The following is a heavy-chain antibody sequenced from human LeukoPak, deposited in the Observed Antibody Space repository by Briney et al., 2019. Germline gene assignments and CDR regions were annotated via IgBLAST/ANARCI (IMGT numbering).Heavy chain of an antibody. D-gene: IGHD3-22*01. CDR2: ISGSGGST. CDR3: AKTPAIRDSSGYYYDY. V-gene: IGHV3-23*01. J-gene: IGHJ4*02. Sequence: GGSLRLSCAASGFTFSSYAMSWVRQAPGKGLEWVSAISGSGGSTYYADSVKGRFTISRDNSKNTLYLQMNSLRAEDTAVYYCAKTPAIRDSSGYYYDYWGQGTLVTVSS. CDR1: GFTFSSYA.